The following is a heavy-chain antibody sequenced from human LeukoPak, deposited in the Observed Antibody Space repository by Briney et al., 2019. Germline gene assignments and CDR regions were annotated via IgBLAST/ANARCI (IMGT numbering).Heavy chain of an antibody. Sequence: ASVKVSCKASGYTFTSYYMHWVRQAPGQGLEWMGWINPNSGDTNYAQKFQGRVTMTRDTSINTAFMELSRLRSDDTAVYYCARDRHWNQGNFDYWGQGTLVTVSS. D-gene: IGHD1-1*01. CDR2: INPNSGDT. CDR3: ARDRHWNQGNFDY. J-gene: IGHJ4*02. CDR1: GYTFTSYY. V-gene: IGHV1-2*02.